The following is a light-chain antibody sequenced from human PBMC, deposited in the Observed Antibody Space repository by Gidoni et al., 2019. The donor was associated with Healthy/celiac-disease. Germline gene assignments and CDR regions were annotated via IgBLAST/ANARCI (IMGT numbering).Light chain of an antibody. Sequence: DIVMTQSPLSLPVTPGEPASISCRSSQSLLHSNGYNYLDWYLQKPGQSPQLLIYLGSNRASGVPDRLSGSGSGTGFTLKISRVEAEDVGVYYCMQALQTPFTFGPGTKVDIK. CDR2: LGS. CDR3: MQALQTPFT. CDR1: QSLLHSNGYNY. J-gene: IGKJ3*01. V-gene: IGKV2-28*01.